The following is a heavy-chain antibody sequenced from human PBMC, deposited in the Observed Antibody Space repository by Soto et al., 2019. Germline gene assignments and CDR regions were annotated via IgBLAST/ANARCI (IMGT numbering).Heavy chain of an antibody. V-gene: IGHV3-23*01. Sequence: GGSLRLSCAASGFTFSSYAMSWVRQAPGKGLEWVSAISGSGGSTYYADSVKGRFTISRDNSKNTLYLQMNSLRAEDTAVYYCAKGPYCSSTSCYYNWFDPWGQGTPVTVSS. CDR2: ISGSGGST. J-gene: IGHJ5*02. D-gene: IGHD2-2*01. CDR3: AKGPYCSSTSCYYNWFDP. CDR1: GFTFSSYA.